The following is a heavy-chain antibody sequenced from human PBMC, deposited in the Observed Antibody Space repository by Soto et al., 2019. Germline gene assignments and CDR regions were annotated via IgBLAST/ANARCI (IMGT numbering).Heavy chain of an antibody. J-gene: IGHJ5*02. Sequence: QVQLVQSGAEVKKPGSSVKVSCKASGGTFSSYTISWVRQAPGQGLEWMGRIIPILGIANYAQKLQGRVTITADKSTSTAYMELSSLRSEDTAVYYCARNYCSSTSCLNWFDPWGQGTLVTVSS. CDR3: ARNYCSSTSCLNWFDP. CDR2: IIPILGIA. D-gene: IGHD2-2*01. CDR1: GGTFSSYT. V-gene: IGHV1-69*02.